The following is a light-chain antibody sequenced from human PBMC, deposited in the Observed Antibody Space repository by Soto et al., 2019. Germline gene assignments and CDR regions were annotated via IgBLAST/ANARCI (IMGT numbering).Light chain of an antibody. V-gene: IGKV3D-20*01. CDR1: QRVSNNF. CDR3: QQYGSTPWT. Sequence: VVLTQFPGTLSLSPGETATLSCGASQRVSNNFLGWYQQKPGLPPRLLIYDATSRANGIPERFSGRGSGTHFTHTISRREPEDFAGYYCQQYGSTPWTFGRGTDVEMK. J-gene: IGKJ1*01. CDR2: DAT.